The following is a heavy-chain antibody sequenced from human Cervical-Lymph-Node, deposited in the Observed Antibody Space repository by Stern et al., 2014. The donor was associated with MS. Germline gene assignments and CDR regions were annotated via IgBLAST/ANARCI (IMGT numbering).Heavy chain of an antibody. D-gene: IGHD3-16*01. CDR2: IRSKSYNFAT. J-gene: IGHJ5*02. Sequence: VQLVQSGGGLVQPGGSLKLSCAASGFTFSVSAMHWVRQAPGKGLEWVGRIRSKSYNFATTYSASVGGRFTISRDDSRNTTYLLMNSLKTEDTAIYYCTTLRPPTGGFDPWGQGTLVTVSS. CDR1: GFTFSVSA. V-gene: IGHV3-73*02. CDR3: TTLRPPTGGFDP.